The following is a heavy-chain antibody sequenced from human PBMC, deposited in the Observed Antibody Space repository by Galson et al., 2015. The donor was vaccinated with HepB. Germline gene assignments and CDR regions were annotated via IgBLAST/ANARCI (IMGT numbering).Heavy chain of an antibody. D-gene: IGHD3-22*01. CDR2: ISGSGGST. Sequence: SLRLSCAASGFTFSSYAMSWVRQAPGKGLEWVSAISGSGGSTYYADSVKGRFTISRDNSKNTLYLQINSLRAEDTAVYYCAKDLYYYDSSGYSFDYWGQGTLVTVSS. J-gene: IGHJ4*02. CDR3: AKDLYYYDSSGYSFDY. CDR1: GFTFSSYA. V-gene: IGHV3-23*01.